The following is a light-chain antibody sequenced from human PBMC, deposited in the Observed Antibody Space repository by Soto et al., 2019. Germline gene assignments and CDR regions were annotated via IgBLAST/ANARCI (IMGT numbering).Light chain of an antibody. J-gene: IGKJ5*01. CDR1: QSVRDN. Sequence: EIVMTQSPGTLSVSPEERVTLSCRASQSVRDNLAWYVQKPGQAPRLLFYGASSRVTGSPQRLSGSGSGTDFALTISRLEPEDFAVYYCQQYGSSLSVGQGTRLENK. CDR3: QQYGSSLS. CDR2: GAS. V-gene: IGKV3-20*01.